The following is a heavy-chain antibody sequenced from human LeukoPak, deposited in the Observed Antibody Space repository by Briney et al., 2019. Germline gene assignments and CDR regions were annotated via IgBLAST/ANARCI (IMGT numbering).Heavy chain of an antibody. J-gene: IGHJ4*02. CDR3: ATGYNHFRVEGRYFYS. CDR2: LYYSGTT. Sequence: PSETLSLTCTVSGASLSSSPHYWGWRRQAPGKGLEWIGSLYYSGTTFYKPSLKSRVTISVDTSKNQFSLKLSSVTAADTAVYYCATGYNHFRVEGRYFYSWGQGTLVTASS. CDR1: GASLSSSPHY. D-gene: IGHD5-24*01. V-gene: IGHV4-39*07.